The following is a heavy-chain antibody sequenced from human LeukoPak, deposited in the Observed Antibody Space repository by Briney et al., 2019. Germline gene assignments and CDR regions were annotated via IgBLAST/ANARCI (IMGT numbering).Heavy chain of an antibody. CDR1: GGSISSSNW. CDR3: ARGGYSSGWAQVRGGDNWFDP. Sequence: SETLSLTCAVSGGSISSSNWWSWVRQPPGKGLEWIGEIYHSGSTNYNPSLKSRVTISVDTSKNQFSLKLSSVTAADTAVYYCARGGYSSGWAQVRGGDNWFDPWGQGTLVTVSS. J-gene: IGHJ5*02. D-gene: IGHD6-19*01. CDR2: IYHSGST. V-gene: IGHV4-4*02.